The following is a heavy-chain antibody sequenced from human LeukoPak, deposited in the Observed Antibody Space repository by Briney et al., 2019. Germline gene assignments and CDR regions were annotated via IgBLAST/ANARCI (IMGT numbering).Heavy chain of an antibody. J-gene: IGHJ5*02. D-gene: IGHD3-22*01. Sequence: SVKVSCKASGGTFSSYAISWVRQAPGQGLEWMGGIIPIFGTANYAQKFQGRVTITTDESTSTAYMELSSLRSEDTAVYYCARDPTNRVVINPNWFDPWGQGTLVTVSS. CDR2: IIPIFGTA. CDR3: ARDPTNRVVINPNWFDP. V-gene: IGHV1-69*05. CDR1: GGTFSSYA.